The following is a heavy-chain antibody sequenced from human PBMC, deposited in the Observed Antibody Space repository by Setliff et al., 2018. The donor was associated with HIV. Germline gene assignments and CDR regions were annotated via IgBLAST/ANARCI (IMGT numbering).Heavy chain of an antibody. J-gene: IGHJ4*01. CDR2: IYTSGST. Sequence: SETLSLTCTVSGGSISSGSYFWSWIRQPAGKRLEWMGQIYTSGSTDYNPSLRGRVTISIDTSKNTLYLQMNGLRVDDTAVYYCAKDGISGGSYPPYYFDYWGHGTLVTVSS. V-gene: IGHV4-61*09. CDR3: AKDGISGGSYPPYYFDY. CDR1: GGSISSGSYF. D-gene: IGHD6-19*01.